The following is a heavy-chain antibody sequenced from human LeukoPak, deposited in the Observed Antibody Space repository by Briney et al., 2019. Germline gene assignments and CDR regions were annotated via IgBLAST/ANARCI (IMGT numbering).Heavy chain of an antibody. Sequence: SETLSLTCSVSGGPISSYNWSWIRQPPGKGLEWIGYIYYSGSTNYNPSLKSRVTVSLDTSKNQFSLKLSSVTAADTAVYYCARHDSIVGGNWFDPWGQETLVTVSS. CDR1: GGPISSYN. CDR2: IYYSGST. V-gene: IGHV4-59*08. D-gene: IGHD1-26*01. J-gene: IGHJ5*02. CDR3: ARHDSIVGGNWFDP.